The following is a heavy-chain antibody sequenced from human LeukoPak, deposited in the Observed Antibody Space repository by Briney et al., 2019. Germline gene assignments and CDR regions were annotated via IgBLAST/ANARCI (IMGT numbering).Heavy chain of an antibody. V-gene: IGHV4-39*01. J-gene: IGHJ4*02. CDR2: IYYSASP. D-gene: IGHD2-8*01. Sequence: SERVSLTCTVSGGSISNNNYYWAWIRQPPGKGLECIGSIYYSASPNYNPSLKSRVTISVDTSKHQVSLRLSSVTAADTAVYYCATWRTAKNGFDYWGQGTL. CDR1: GGSISNNNYY. CDR3: ATWRTAKNGFDY.